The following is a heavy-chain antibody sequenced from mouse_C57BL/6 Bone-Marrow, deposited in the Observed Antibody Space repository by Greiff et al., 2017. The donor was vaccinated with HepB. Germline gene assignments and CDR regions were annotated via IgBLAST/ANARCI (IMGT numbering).Heavy chain of an antibody. CDR3: TYGNYEGFAY. V-gene: IGHV6-3*01. Sequence: EVKLVESGGGLVQPGGSMKLSCVASGFTFSNYWMNWVRQSPEKGLEWVAQIRLKSDNYATHYAESVKGRFTISRDDSKSSVYLQMNNLRAEDTGIYYCTYGNYEGFAYWGQGTLVTVSA. D-gene: IGHD2-1*01. J-gene: IGHJ3*01. CDR2: IRLKSDNYAT. CDR1: GFTFSNYW.